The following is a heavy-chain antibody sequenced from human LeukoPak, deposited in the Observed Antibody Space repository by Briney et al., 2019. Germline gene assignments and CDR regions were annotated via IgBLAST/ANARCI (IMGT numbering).Heavy chain of an antibody. V-gene: IGHV1-18*01. CDR1: GYTFTSYG. CDR2: ISAYNGNT. D-gene: IGHD3-22*01. J-gene: IGHJ4*02. Sequence: ASVKVSCKASGYTFTSYGISWVRQAPGQGLEWMGWISAYNGNTNYAQKLQGKVTMTTDASTSTAYMELRSLRSDDTAVYYCARPYYDSSAPPYDYWGQGTLVTVSS. CDR3: ARPYYDSSAPPYDY.